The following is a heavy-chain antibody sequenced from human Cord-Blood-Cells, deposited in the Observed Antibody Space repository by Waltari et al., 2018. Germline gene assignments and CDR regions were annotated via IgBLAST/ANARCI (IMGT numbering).Heavy chain of an antibody. D-gene: IGHD3-22*01. CDR2: IKSKTYGGTT. CDR1: GLTSSNAW. V-gene: IGHV3-15*01. Sequence: EVQLVESGGGLVKPGGSLRLSCAASGLTSSNAWMSWVSPAPGKGLEWVCRIKSKTYGGTTDYAAPVKGRFTISRDDSKNTLYLQMNSLKTEDTAVYYCTTADSSGYYFDYWGQGTLVTVSS. CDR3: TTADSSGYYFDY. J-gene: IGHJ4*02.